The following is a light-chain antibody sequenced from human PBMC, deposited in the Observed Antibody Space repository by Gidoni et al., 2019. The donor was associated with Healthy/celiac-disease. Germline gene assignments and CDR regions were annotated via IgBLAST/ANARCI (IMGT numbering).Light chain of an antibody. Sequence: DIQMTQSPSTLSASVGDRVTITCRASQSISSWLAWYRQKPGKAPKLLIYKASSLESGVPSRFSGSGSGTEFTLTISSLQPDDFATYYCQQYNSFWTFXXXTKVEIK. V-gene: IGKV1-5*03. CDR1: QSISSW. CDR3: QQYNSFWT. CDR2: KAS. J-gene: IGKJ1*01.